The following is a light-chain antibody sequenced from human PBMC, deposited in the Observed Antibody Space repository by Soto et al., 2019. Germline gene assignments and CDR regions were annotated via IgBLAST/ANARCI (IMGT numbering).Light chain of an antibody. CDR2: KIS. Sequence: DIVLTQAPLSSPVTLGQPASISCRSSQSLVHSDGNTYLSWLHQRPGQPPRLLIYKISKRFSGVSDRFSGSGAGTEFTLTITRLEAEDVCVYYCMQATHSPWAFGQGTKVEIK. J-gene: IGKJ1*01. CDR1: QSLVHSDGNTY. V-gene: IGKV2-24*01. CDR3: MQATHSPWA.